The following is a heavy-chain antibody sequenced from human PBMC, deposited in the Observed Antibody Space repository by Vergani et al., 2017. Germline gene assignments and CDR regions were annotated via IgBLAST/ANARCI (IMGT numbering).Heavy chain of an antibody. J-gene: IGHJ6*03. CDR3: ARDSSSSWYEGGENYMDV. CDR1: GGSIRSGRYY. CDR2: IYTSGST. Sequence: QVQLQESGPGLVKPSQTLSLTCTVSGGSIRSGRYYWSWIRQPAGKGLEWIGRIYTSGSTNYNPSLKSRATMSVDTSKNQFSLKLSSVTAADTAVYYCARDSSSSWYEGGENYMDVWGKGTTVTVSS. V-gene: IGHV4-61*02. D-gene: IGHD6-13*01.